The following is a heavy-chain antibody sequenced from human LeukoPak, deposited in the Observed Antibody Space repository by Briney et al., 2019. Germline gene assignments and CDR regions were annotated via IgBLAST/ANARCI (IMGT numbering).Heavy chain of an antibody. Sequence: SEILSLTCTVSGGSISSSSYYWGWIRQPPGKGLEWIGSIYYSGSTYYNPSLKSRVTISVDTSKNQFSLKLSSVTAADTAVYYCASPLIAVAGSFDYWGQGTLVTVSS. CDR2: IYYSGST. CDR1: GGSISSSSYY. D-gene: IGHD6-19*01. CDR3: ASPLIAVAGSFDY. J-gene: IGHJ4*02. V-gene: IGHV4-39*01.